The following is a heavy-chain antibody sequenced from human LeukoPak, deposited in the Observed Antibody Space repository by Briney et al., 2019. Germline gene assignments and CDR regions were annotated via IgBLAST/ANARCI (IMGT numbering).Heavy chain of an antibody. J-gene: IGHJ4*02. CDR1: GGSFSGYY. CDR3: ARARGIFCSGGSCYSGVFDY. Sequence: RTSETLSLTCAVYGGSFSGYYWSWIRQPPGKGLEWIGEINHSGSTNYNPSLKSRVTISVDTSKKQFSLKLSSATAADTAVYYCARARGIFCSGGSCYSGVFDYWGQGTLVPVSS. V-gene: IGHV4-34*01. D-gene: IGHD2-15*01. CDR2: INHSGST.